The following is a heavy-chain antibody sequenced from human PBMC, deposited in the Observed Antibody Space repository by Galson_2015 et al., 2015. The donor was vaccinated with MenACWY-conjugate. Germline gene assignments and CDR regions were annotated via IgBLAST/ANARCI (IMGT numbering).Heavy chain of an antibody. CDR2: IKVGNGKQ. Sequence: SVKVSCKASGYTFTSYAMHWVRQAPGQTLEWMGWIKVGNGKQKYSQKFQGVVTITRETSASTAYMELTSLRSEDTAVYYCARWEYCSRNSCCSTGYYMDFWGKGTPVTVSS. D-gene: IGHD2-2*01. CDR3: ARWEYCSRNSCCSTGYYMDF. J-gene: IGHJ6*03. CDR1: GYTFTSYA. V-gene: IGHV1-3*01.